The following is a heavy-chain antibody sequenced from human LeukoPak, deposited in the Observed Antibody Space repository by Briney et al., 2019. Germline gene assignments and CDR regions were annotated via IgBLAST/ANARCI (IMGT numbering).Heavy chain of an antibody. J-gene: IGHJ6*02. Sequence: PSETLSLTCTVSGGSISSGGYYWSWIRQHPGKGLEWIGYIYYGGRPYYNPSLKSRVTISVDTSKNQFSLKLSSVTAADTAVYYCARGRSRGIAAAGTGRAYYYYYGMDVWGQGTTVTVSS. D-gene: IGHD6-13*01. CDR3: ARGRSRGIAAAGTGRAYYYYYGMDV. CDR1: GGSISSGGYY. CDR2: IYYGGRP. V-gene: IGHV4-31*03.